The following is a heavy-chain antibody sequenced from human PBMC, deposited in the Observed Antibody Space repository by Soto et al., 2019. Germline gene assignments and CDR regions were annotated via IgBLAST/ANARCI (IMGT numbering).Heavy chain of an antibody. Sequence: GGSLRLSCAASGFTVSSNYMSWVRQAPGKGLEWVSVIDSGGSTYCADSVRGRFTISRDNSKNTLYLQMKSLRAEDTAVYYCARDPPATRHGMDVWGQGTTVTVSS. V-gene: IGHV3-53*01. J-gene: IGHJ6*02. CDR2: IDSGGST. CDR3: ARDPPATRHGMDV. CDR1: GFTVSSNY.